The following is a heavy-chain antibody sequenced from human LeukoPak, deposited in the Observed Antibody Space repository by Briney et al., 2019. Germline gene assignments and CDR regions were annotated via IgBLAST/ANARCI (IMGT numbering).Heavy chain of an antibody. CDR1: GFPLNDYV. CDR3: ARDPVLGAPDYLDY. Sequence: PGRSLRLSCTVSGFPLNDYVIHWVRQAPGKGLEWVAVTSADERIKIYNDSVRGRFTISRDNSKNTQYLQMNSLRVEDTAVYYCARDPVLGAPDYLDYWGRGTQVSVSS. CDR2: TSADERIK. J-gene: IGHJ4*02. D-gene: IGHD1-26*01. V-gene: IGHV3-30*03.